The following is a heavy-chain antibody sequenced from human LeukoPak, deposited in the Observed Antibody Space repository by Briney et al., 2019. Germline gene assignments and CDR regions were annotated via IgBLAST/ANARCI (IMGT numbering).Heavy chain of an antibody. CDR3: ARRRKEQQLDY. D-gene: IGHD6-13*01. Sequence: GGSLRLSCAASGFTFSSYAMSWVRQAPGKGLEWVSAISGTADNNDNTYYADSVKGLFTISRDNSKNTLYLQMNSLRAEDTAVYYCARRRKEQQLDYWGQGTLVTVSS. CDR2: ISGTADNNDNT. J-gene: IGHJ4*02. CDR1: GFTFSSYA. V-gene: IGHV3-23*01.